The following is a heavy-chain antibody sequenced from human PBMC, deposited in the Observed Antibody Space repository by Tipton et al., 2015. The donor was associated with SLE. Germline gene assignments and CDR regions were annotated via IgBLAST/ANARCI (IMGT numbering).Heavy chain of an antibody. CDR3: ARDHLPGGYYYYMDV. Sequence: TLSLTCSVSGVSIRDTSYYWGWIRQPPGKGLELIGTVYYSGSTYYNPSLERRLTISIDTPKNEFSLRLRSVTAADTAVYYCARDHLPGGYYYYMDVWGKGTTVTVSS. D-gene: IGHD3-10*01. CDR1: GVSIRDTSYY. CDR2: VYYSGST. J-gene: IGHJ6*03. V-gene: IGHV4-39*07.